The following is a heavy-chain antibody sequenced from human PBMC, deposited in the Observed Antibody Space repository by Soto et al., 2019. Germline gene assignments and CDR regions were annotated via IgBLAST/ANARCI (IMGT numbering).Heavy chain of an antibody. CDR2: IYPGDSDT. V-gene: IGHV5-51*01. J-gene: IGHJ4*02. CDR1: GYSFTSYW. Sequence: PGESLKISCKGSGYSFTSYWIGWVRQMPGKGLEWMGIIYPGDSDTRYSPSFQGQVTISADKSISTAYLQWSSLKASDTAMYYCARPHYYDSSGYYHSIDYWGQGTLVTVSS. D-gene: IGHD3-22*01. CDR3: ARPHYYDSSGYYHSIDY.